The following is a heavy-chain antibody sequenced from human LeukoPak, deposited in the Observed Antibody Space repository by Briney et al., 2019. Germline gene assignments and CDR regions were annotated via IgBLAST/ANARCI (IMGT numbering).Heavy chain of an antibody. D-gene: IGHD2-15*01. CDR1: GGSIISSDYH. J-gene: IGHJ3*02. CDR2: ISYSGNT. V-gene: IGHV4-39*01. CDR3: ARHCCSGPAKRVFDI. Sequence: SETLSLTCTVSGGSIISSDYHWGWVRQPPGKGLEWIGTISYSGNTDYNPSLRSRVTISVDTPNNQFSLRLGSVTAADTAVYHCARHCCSGPAKRVFDIWGQGTMVTVSS.